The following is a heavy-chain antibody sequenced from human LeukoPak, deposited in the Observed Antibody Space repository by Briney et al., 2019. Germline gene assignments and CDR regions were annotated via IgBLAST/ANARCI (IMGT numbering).Heavy chain of an antibody. Sequence: GAPLKISCKGSGYPFTTYWIAWVRQLPGEGLEWRGIIYPGASETRYSPSFHGQVTISADKSITTAYLQWGRLKASDTAMYYCTRSPRDGYHDAFDIWGQGTTVTVFS. J-gene: IGHJ3*02. CDR1: GYPFTTYW. V-gene: IGHV5-51*01. CDR3: TRSPRDGYHDAFDI. CDR2: IYPGASET. D-gene: IGHD5-24*01.